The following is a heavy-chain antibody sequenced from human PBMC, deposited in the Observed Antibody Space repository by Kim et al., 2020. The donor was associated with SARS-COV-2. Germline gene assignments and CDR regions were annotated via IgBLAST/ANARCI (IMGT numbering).Heavy chain of an antibody. V-gene: IGHV4-39*01. D-gene: IGHD3-16*01. CDR1: GGSISSSSYN. J-gene: IGHJ4*02. CDR3: ARGGLEGDY. CDR2: IHYSGST. Sequence: SETLSLTCTVSGGSISSSSYNWGWIRQPPGKGLEWIGSIHYSGSTYYNPSLKSRVTISVDTSKKQFSLKLSSVTAADTAVDYWARGGLEGDYWGQGTLVTVSS.